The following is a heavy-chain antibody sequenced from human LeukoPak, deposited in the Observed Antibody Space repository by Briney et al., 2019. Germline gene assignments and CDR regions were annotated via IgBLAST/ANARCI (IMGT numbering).Heavy chain of an antibody. J-gene: IGHJ6*03. Sequence: PETLSLTCAVYGGSFSGYYWSWIRQPPGKGLEWIGEINHSGSTNYNPSLKSRVTISVDTSKNQFSLQLNSVTPEDTAVYYCARGNDVQLERGRAYYYYYMDVWGKGTTVTISS. CDR2: INHSGST. D-gene: IGHD1-1*01. CDR3: ARGNDVQLERGRAYYYYYMDV. V-gene: IGHV4-34*01. CDR1: GGSFSGYY.